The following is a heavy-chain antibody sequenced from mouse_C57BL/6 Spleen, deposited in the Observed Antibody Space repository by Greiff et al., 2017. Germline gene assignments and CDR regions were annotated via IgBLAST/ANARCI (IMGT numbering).Heavy chain of an antibody. CDR2: IWSDGST. J-gene: IGHJ1*03. CDR1: GFSLTSYG. CDR3: ARHYYYGSSWYFEV. V-gene: IGHV2-6-1*01. D-gene: IGHD1-1*01. Sequence: VKLMESGPGLVAPSQSLSITCTVSGFSLTSYGVHWVRQPPGKGLEWLVVIWSDGSTTYNSALKSRLSISKDNSKSQVFLKMNSLQTDDTAMYYCARHYYYGSSWYFEVWGTGTTVTVSS.